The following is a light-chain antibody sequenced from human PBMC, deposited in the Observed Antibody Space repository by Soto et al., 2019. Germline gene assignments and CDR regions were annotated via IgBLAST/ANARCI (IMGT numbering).Light chain of an antibody. CDR2: DAS. V-gene: IGKV1-5*01. CDR3: QQYNSYWP. J-gene: IGKJ1*01. CDR1: QSISSW. Sequence: DIQMTQSPSTLSASVGDRVTITCRASQSISSWLAWYQQKPGKAPKLLIYDASSLESGVPSRFSGSRSGTEFTLTISSLQPDDFATYYCQQYNSYWPFGQGTKVDIK.